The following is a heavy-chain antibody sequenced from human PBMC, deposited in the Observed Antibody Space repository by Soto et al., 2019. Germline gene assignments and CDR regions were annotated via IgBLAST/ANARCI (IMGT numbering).Heavy chain of an antibody. CDR1: GYTFTSYD. CDR2: MNPNSGNT. V-gene: IGHV1-8*01. CDR3: ARERSAASTGWFDP. Sequence: QVQLVQSGAEVKKSGASVKVSCKASGYTFTSYDINWVRQATGQGLEWMGWMNPNSGNTGYAQKFQGRVIMTRNTSISTAYMELSSLRYEDTAVYYCARERSAASTGWFDPWGQGTLVTVSS. D-gene: IGHD6-13*01. J-gene: IGHJ5*02.